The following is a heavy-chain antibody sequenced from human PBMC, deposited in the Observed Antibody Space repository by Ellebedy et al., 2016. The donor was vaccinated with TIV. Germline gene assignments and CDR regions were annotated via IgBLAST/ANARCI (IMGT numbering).Heavy chain of an antibody. Sequence: PGGSLRPSCAASGFTFRSYGMHWVRQAPGKGLEWVAVIWYDGSNKYYGDSVKGRFTISRDNSKNTLSLHMNSLRAEDTAVYYCARRIAARPDYYYAMDVWGQGTTVTVAS. D-gene: IGHD6-6*01. J-gene: IGHJ6*02. CDR2: IWYDGSNK. CDR3: ARRIAARPDYYYAMDV. V-gene: IGHV3-33*01. CDR1: GFTFRSYG.